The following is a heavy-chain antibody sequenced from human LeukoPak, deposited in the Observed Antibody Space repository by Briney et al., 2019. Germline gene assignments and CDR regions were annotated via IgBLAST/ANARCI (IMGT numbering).Heavy chain of an antibody. V-gene: IGHV3-74*03. CDR2: IRPEGTTT. D-gene: IGHD5-12*01. CDR3: ARQAVLGVATTDYYYMDV. J-gene: IGHJ6*03. CDR1: GFTFSTYW. Sequence: GGSLRLSCAASGFTFSTYWMHWVRQAPGKGLVWVARIRPEGTTTAYADSVKGRFTIPRDNAKNSLYLQMNSLRAEDTAVYYCARQAVLGVATTDYYYMDVWGKGTTVTVSS.